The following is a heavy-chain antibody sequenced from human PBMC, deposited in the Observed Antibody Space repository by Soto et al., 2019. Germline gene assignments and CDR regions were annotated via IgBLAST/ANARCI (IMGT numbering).Heavy chain of an antibody. D-gene: IGHD2-8*01. CDR2: ISSNGGST. CDR3: VNYCTNGVCHDFDY. Sequence: PGGSLRLSCSASGFTFSSYAMHWVRQAPGKGLEYVSAISSNGGSTYYADSVKGRFTISRDNSKNTLYLQMSSLRAEDTAVYYCVNYCTNGVCHDFDYWGQGTLVTVSS. V-gene: IGHV3-64D*06. CDR1: GFTFSSYA. J-gene: IGHJ4*02.